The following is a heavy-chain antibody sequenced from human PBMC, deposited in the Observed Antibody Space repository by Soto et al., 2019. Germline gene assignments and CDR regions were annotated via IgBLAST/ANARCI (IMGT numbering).Heavy chain of an antibody. CDR1: GGSFSAYY. D-gene: IGHD6-19*01. J-gene: IGHJ4*02. Sequence: QVQLQQWGAGLLKPSETLSLTCAVYGGSFSAYYWSWIRQPPGKGLEWIGEINHSGSTNYNPSLKXRXTIXVDPYKTQFSLMLSSVTAADTAVYYCAGSGAGTDYWGQGTLVTVSS. V-gene: IGHV4-34*01. CDR2: INHSGST. CDR3: AGSGAGTDY.